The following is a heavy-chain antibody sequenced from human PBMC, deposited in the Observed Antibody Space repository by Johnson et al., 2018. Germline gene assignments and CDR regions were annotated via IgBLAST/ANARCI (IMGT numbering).Heavy chain of an antibody. CDR2: ISSSSSTI. V-gene: IGHV3-48*01. J-gene: IGHJ6*03. D-gene: IGHD6-6*01. CDR3: ASYSSIAARNLRLYYYYYLDV. CDR1: GFTFSSYS. Sequence: VQLVQSGGGLVQPGGSLRLSCAASGFTFSSYSMNWVRQAPGKGLEWVSYISSSSSTIYYAASVKGRFTTSRDNAKNSLYLQMNSLRAEDTAVYYCASYSSIAARNLRLYYYYYLDVWGKGTTVTVSS.